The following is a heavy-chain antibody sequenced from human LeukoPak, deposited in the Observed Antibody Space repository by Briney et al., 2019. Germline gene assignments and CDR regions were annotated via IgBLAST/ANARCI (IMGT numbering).Heavy chain of an antibody. Sequence: GGSLRLSCAASGFTFSSYAMSWVRQAPGKGLEWVSAISGSGGSTYYADSVKGRFTISRDNSNNTLYLQMNSLRAEDTAVYYCAKGTTVTTFGAYGDYWGQGTLVTVSS. CDR1: GFTFSSYA. D-gene: IGHD4-11*01. CDR2: ISGSGGST. J-gene: IGHJ4*02. V-gene: IGHV3-23*01. CDR3: AKGTTVTTFGAYGDY.